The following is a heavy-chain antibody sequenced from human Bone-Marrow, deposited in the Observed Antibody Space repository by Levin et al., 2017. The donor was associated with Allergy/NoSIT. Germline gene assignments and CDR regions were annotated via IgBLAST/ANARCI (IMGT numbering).Heavy chain of an antibody. CDR3: ARVGNIRRLPLDY. V-gene: IGHV4-39*01. CDR1: GGSISSSSYY. CDR2: IYYSGST. J-gene: IGHJ4*02. D-gene: IGHD4-11*01. Sequence: PGGSLRLSCTVSGGSISSSSYYWGWIRQPPGKGLEWIGSIYYSGSTYYNPSLKSRVTISVDTSKNQFSLKLSSVTAADTAVYYCARVGNIRRLPLDYWGQGTLVTVSS.